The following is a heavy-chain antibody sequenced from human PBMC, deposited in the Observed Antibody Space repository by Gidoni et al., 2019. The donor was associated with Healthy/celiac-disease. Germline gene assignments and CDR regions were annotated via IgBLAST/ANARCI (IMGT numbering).Heavy chain of an antibody. Sequence: QVQLVQSGAEVKKPGASVKVSCKASGYTFTSYYMHWVRQAPGQGLEWMGIINPSGGSTSYAQKLQGRVTMTRDTSTSTVYMELSSLRSEDTAVYYCARDRVSVSRTLLLDEKIYYYYGMDVWGQGTTVTVSS. CDR2: INPSGGST. V-gene: IGHV1-46*04. CDR1: GYTFTSYY. CDR3: ARDRVSVSRTLLLDEKIYYYYGMDV. D-gene: IGHD4-17*01. J-gene: IGHJ6*02.